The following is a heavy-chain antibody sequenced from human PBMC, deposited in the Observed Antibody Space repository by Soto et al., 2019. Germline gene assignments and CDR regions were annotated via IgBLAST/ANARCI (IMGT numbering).Heavy chain of an antibody. J-gene: IGHJ3*02. Sequence: QVQLQESGPGLVKPSQTLSLTCTVSGGSISSGGYYWSWIRQHPGKGLEWIGYIYYSGSTYYNPYLKSRVPISVDTSKNQFSLKLSSVTAADTAVYYCARAGLYCSGGSCSGLVGAFDIWGQGTMVTVSS. D-gene: IGHD2-15*01. CDR3: ARAGLYCSGGSCSGLVGAFDI. CDR1: GGSISSGGYY. V-gene: IGHV4-31*03. CDR2: IYYSGST.